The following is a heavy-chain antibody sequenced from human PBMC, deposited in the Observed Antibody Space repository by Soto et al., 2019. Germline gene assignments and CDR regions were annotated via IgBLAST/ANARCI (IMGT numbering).Heavy chain of an antibody. Sequence: SETLSLTCTVSGGSVSSGSYYWSWTRQPPGKGLEWIGYIYYSGSTNYNPSLKSRVTISVDTSKNQFSLKLSSVTAADTAVYYCARGRRSTGYDFWSGYFPYSPRCIHVWGPGTTVTRS. D-gene: IGHD3-3*01. CDR2: IYYSGST. J-gene: IGHJ6*02. CDR3: ARGRRSTGYDFWSGYFPYSPRCIHV. V-gene: IGHV4-61*01. CDR1: GGSVSSGSYY.